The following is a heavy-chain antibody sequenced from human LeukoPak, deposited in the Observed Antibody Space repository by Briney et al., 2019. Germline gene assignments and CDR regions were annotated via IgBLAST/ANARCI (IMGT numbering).Heavy chain of an antibody. J-gene: IGHJ4*02. Sequence: ASVKVSCKASGYTFTGYYMHWVRQAPGQGLEWMGRINPNSGGTNYAQKFQGRVTMTRDTSISTAYMELSRLGSDDTAVYYCARGATIFGVANFDYWGQGTLVTVSS. CDR2: INPNSGGT. D-gene: IGHD3-3*01. V-gene: IGHV1-2*06. CDR3: ARGATIFGVANFDY. CDR1: GYTFTGYY.